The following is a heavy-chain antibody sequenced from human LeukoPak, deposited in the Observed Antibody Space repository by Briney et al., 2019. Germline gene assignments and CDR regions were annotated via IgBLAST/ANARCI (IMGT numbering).Heavy chain of an antibody. Sequence: SETLSLTCTVSGGSISSYYWSWIRQPPGKGLEWIGEINHSGSTNYNPSLKSRVTISVDTSKNQFSLKLSSVTAADTAVYYCARSPYRTYYYDSSGQRDAFDIWGQGTMVTVSS. V-gene: IGHV4-34*01. D-gene: IGHD3-22*01. CDR2: INHSGST. CDR3: ARSPYRTYYYDSSGQRDAFDI. J-gene: IGHJ3*02. CDR1: GGSISSYY.